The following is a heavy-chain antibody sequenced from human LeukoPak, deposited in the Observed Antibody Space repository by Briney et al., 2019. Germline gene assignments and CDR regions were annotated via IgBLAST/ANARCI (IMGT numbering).Heavy chain of an antibody. Sequence: GGSLRLSCTVSGFTVSSNSMSWVRQAPGKGLEWVSAISDTGNTYHADSVKGRFTISRDSSKNTLFLQMNRLRPEDAAVYYCAKAPVTTCRGAFCYPFDYWGLGTLVTVSS. CDR3: AKAPVTTCRGAFCYPFDY. CDR2: ISDTGNT. CDR1: GFTVSSNS. J-gene: IGHJ4*02. D-gene: IGHD2-15*01. V-gene: IGHV3-53*01.